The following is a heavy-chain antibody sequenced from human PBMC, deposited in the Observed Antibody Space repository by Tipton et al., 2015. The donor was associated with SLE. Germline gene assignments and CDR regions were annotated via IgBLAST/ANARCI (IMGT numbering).Heavy chain of an antibody. V-gene: IGHV4-31*03. J-gene: IGHJ4*02. CDR3: ARDGPDTSGYYLDY. CDR1: GASISSDVYY. Sequence: TLSLTCSVSGASISSDVYYWSWFRQLPGKGLEWIGYIYNTGNTYYNPSLKSRVTMSVDTSKNQFSLRVTSVTAADTAVYYCARDGPDTSGYYLDYWGQGILVTVSS. CDR2: IYNTGNT. D-gene: IGHD3-22*01.